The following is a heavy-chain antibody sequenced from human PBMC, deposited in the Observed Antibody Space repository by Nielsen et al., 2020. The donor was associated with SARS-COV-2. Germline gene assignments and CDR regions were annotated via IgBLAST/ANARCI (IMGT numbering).Heavy chain of an antibody. D-gene: IGHD6-13*01. J-gene: IGHJ6*03. Sequence: GESLKISCAASEFTFNSYGMHWVRQAPGKGLEWVAVISYDGNNKYYADSVKGRFTISRDNSKNTLYLQMNSLRAEDTAVYYCAKDASSSWDDFYYIDVWGKGTTVTVSS. CDR1: EFTFNSYG. CDR3: AKDASSSWDDFYYIDV. V-gene: IGHV3-30*18. CDR2: ISYDGNNK.